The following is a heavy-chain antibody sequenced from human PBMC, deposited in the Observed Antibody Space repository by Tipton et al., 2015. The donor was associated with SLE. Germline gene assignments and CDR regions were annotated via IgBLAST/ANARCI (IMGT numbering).Heavy chain of an antibody. CDR3: ASFGSGTYQAEYFQH. J-gene: IGHJ1*01. CDR2: VYYSGST. Sequence: TLSLTCTVSGGFISSHDWSWIRQPPGKELEWIGYVYYSGSTTYNPSLKSRVTISVDRSKNQFFLNLSSVTAADTAVYYCASFGSGTYQAEYFQHWGRGTLVTVAS. CDR1: GGFISSHD. D-gene: IGHD3-10*01. V-gene: IGHV4-59*11.